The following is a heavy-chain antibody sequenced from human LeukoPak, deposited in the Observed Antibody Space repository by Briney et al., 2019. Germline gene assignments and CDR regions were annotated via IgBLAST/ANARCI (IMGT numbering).Heavy chain of an antibody. V-gene: IGHV3-13*01. CDR3: ARTTMMDAFDI. Sequence: GGSLRLSCAASGFTFSSYDMHWVRQAPGKGLEWVSAIGTAGDTYYPGSVKGRFTISRENAKNSLYLQMNSLRAGDTAVYYCARTTMMDAFDIWDQGTMVTVSS. J-gene: IGHJ3*02. CDR1: GFTFSSYD. D-gene: IGHD3-22*01. CDR2: IGTAGDT.